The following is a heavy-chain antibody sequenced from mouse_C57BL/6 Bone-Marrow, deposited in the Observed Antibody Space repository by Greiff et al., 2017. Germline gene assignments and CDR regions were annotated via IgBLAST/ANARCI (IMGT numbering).Heavy chain of an antibody. CDR3: TAGNGNCVHFDY. V-gene: IGHV6-3*01. D-gene: IGHD2-1*01. CDR1: GFTFSNYW. Sequence: DVKLVESGGGLVQPGGSMTLSCAASGFTFSNYWMNWVRQSPGKGLEWVAQIRLRSDNYATHSAVSVKGRFTISRNNSKSSVYLQMNNLRAEDTEIYYCTAGNGNCVHFDYWGQGTTLTVSS. CDR2: IRLRSDNYAT. J-gene: IGHJ2*01.